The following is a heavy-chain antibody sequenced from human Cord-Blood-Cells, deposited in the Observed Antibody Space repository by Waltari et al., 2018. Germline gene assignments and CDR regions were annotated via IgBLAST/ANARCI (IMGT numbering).Heavy chain of an antibody. J-gene: IGHJ3*02. V-gene: IGHV1-69*01. CDR3: AREGAGTHAFDI. CDR1: GGTFTSSR. Sequence: QVPLVHSGAAVKKPGSSSTVPRTASGGTFTSSRISRVRHAPGQGLEWMGGIIPIFGTANYAQKFQGRVTITADESTSTAYMELSSLRSEDTAVYYCAREGAGTHAFDIWGQGTWSPSLQ. D-gene: IGHD1-1*01. CDR2: IIPIFGTA.